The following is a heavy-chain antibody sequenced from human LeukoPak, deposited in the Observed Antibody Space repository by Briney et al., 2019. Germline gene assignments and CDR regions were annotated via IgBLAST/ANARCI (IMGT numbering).Heavy chain of an antibody. CDR2: ISGSYSTI. J-gene: IGHJ3*02. V-gene: IGHV3-48*03. CDR1: GFTFNTYE. D-gene: IGHD3-22*01. Sequence: PGGSLRLSCAASGFTFNTYEMNWVRQAPGKGLEWVSYISGSYSTIYYADSVKGRFTISRDNAKTTLNLQMNSLRAEDTAIYYCATDYYHSSGQSPDAFDIWGQGTMVTVSS. CDR3: ATDYYHSSGQSPDAFDI.